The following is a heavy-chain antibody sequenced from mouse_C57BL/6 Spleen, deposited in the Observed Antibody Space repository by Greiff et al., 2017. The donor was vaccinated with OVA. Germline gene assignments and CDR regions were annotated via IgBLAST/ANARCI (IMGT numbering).Heavy chain of an antibody. CDR2: IRNKANGYTT. D-gene: IGHD2-5*01. Sequence: EVMLVESGGGLVQPGGSLSLSCAASGFTFTDYYMSWVRQPPGRALEWLGFIRNKANGYTTEYSASVKGRFTISRDNSQSILDLQMNALRADDSATYYCARSPSYYSNLKGFDYWGQGTTLTVSS. CDR1: GFTFTDYY. J-gene: IGHJ2*01. V-gene: IGHV7-3*01. CDR3: ARSPSYYSNLKGFDY.